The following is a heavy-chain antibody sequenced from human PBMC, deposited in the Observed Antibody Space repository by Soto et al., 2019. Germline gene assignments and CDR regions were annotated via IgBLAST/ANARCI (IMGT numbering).Heavy chain of an antibody. CDR3: AKSPGMYYYDSSGYYHYDY. CDR1: GFTFSSYA. V-gene: IGHV3-23*01. CDR2: ISGSGGST. J-gene: IGHJ4*02. D-gene: IGHD3-22*01. Sequence: GGSLRLSCAASGFTFSSYAMSWVRQAPWKGLEWVSAISGSGGSTYYADSVKGRFTISRDNSKNTLYLQMNSLRAEDTAVYYCAKSPGMYYYDSSGYYHYDYWGQGTLVTVSS.